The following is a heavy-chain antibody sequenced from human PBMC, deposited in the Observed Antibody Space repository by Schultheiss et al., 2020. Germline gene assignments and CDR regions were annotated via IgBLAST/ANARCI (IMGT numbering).Heavy chain of an antibody. V-gene: IGHV4-34*01. D-gene: IGHD3-22*01. J-gene: IGHJ4*02. CDR3: ARENYYDTPFDY. Sequence: SETLSLTCAVYGGSFSGYYWSWIRQPPGKGLEWIGEINHSGSTNYNPSLKSRVTISVDTSKNQFSLKLSSVTAADTAVYYCARENYYDTPFDYWGQGALVTVSS. CDR2: INHSGST. CDR1: GGSFSGYY.